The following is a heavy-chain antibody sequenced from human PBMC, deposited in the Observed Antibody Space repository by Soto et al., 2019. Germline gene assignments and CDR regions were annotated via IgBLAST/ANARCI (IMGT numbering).Heavy chain of an antibody. CDR3: ARLGAFYQAMDS. J-gene: IGHJ1*01. Sequence: SETLSLTCTVSGGSISSSSFHWSWIRQPPGKGLEWIGYIYYAGTTTYNPSLQSRVSISLDTSKNEVSLKLTSVTAADTAVYFCARLGAFYQAMDSWGQGTLVTVSS. V-gene: IGHV4-61*05. D-gene: IGHD2-2*01. CDR2: IYYAGTT. CDR1: GGSISSSSFH.